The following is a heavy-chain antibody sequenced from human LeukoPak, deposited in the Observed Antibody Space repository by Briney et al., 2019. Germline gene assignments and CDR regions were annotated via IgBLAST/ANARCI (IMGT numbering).Heavy chain of an antibody. V-gene: IGHV3-11*05. CDR1: GFTFSDYY. CDR2: VSSSSSYT. J-gene: IGHJ4*01. CDR3: ARARGRSSHHDY. D-gene: IGHD6-13*01. Sequence: GGSQRLSCAASGFTFSDYYMSWIRQAPGKGLEWVSYVSSSSSYTNYADSVKGRFTISRDNAKNSLYLQMNSLRAEDTAVYYCARARGRSSHHDYWGHGILVTVSS.